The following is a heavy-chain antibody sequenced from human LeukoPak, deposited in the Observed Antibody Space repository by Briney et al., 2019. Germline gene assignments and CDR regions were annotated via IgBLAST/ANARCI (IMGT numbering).Heavy chain of an antibody. Sequence: GGSLRLSCVASGFTFSNYGMHWVRQAPGKGPEWVAFTRFDDSNKYYADSVRGRFTISRDNSKNTLYLRMSSLRAEDTAVYYCARLDVWGKGTTVTVSS. CDR2: TRFDDSNK. CDR1: GFTFSNYG. J-gene: IGHJ6*04. CDR3: ARLDV. V-gene: IGHV3-30*02.